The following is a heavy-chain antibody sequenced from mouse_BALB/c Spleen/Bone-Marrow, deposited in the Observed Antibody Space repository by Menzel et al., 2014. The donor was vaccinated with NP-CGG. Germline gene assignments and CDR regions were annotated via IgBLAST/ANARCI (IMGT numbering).Heavy chain of an antibody. V-gene: IGHV1-74*01. CDR3: ARGRDYDVFAY. J-gene: IGHJ3*01. Sequence: VQRVESGAELVRPGASVKLSCKASGYTFTSYWMNWVKQRPEQGLEWIGRIDPYDSETHYNQKFKDKAILTADKSSSTAYMQLSSLTSEDSAVYYCARGRDYDVFAYWGQGTLVTVSA. CDR1: GYTFTSYW. D-gene: IGHD2-4*01. CDR2: IDPYDSET.